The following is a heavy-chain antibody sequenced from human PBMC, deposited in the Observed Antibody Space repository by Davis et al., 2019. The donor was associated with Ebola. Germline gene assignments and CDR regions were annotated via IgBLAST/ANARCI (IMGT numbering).Heavy chain of an antibody. Sequence: PSETLSLTCAISGDSFSSGGWNWIRQSPSRGLEWLGRTYYSSKWYNDYAVSVKSRITINPDTSKNQLSLHLNSVTPEDTAIYYCARGWYRTGLDVWGQGTTVTVSS. CDR3: ARGWYRTGLDV. CDR1: GDSFSSGG. J-gene: IGHJ6*02. D-gene: IGHD6-19*01. CDR2: TYYSSKWYN. V-gene: IGHV6-1*01.